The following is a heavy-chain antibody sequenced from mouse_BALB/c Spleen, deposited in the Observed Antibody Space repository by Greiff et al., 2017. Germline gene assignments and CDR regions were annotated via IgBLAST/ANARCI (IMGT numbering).Heavy chain of an antibody. D-gene: IGHD1-1*01. V-gene: IGHV5-6-5*01. Sequence: EVQLVESGGGLVKPGGSLKLSCAASGFTFSSYAMSWVRQTPGKRLEWVASISSGGSTYYPDSVMGRFTISRDNARNILYLQMSSLGTEDAAMYYCARGRGYYGSSLDYWGQGTTLTVSS. CDR3: ARGRGYYGSSLDY. CDR1: GFTFSSYA. J-gene: IGHJ2*01. CDR2: ISSGGST.